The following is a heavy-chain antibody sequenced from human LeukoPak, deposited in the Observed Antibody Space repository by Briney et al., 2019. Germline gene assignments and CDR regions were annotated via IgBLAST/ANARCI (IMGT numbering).Heavy chain of an antibody. CDR2: IYSGGST. D-gene: IGHD4-17*01. V-gene: IGHV3-53*05. Sequence: GGSLRLSCAASGFTVSSNYMSWVRQAPGKGLEWVSVIYSGGSTYYADSVKGRFTISRDNSKNTLYLQMNSLRAEDTAVYYCAKDNGDYALYFQHWGQGTLVTVSS. J-gene: IGHJ1*01. CDR3: AKDNGDYALYFQH. CDR1: GFTVSSNY.